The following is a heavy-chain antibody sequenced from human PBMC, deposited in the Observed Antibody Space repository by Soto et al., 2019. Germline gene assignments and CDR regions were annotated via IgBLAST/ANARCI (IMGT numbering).Heavy chain of an antibody. CDR1: GGSISSGGYY. CDR3: ARVRGYCSSTSCPTYYYYGMDV. J-gene: IGHJ6*02. Sequence: SETLSLTCTVSGGSISSGGYYWSWIRQHPGKGLEWIGYIYYSGSTYYNPSLKSRVTISVDTSKNQFSLKLSSVNAADTAVYYCARVRGYCSSTSCPTYYYYGMDVWGQGTTVTVSS. D-gene: IGHD2-2*01. V-gene: IGHV4-31*03. CDR2: IYYSGST.